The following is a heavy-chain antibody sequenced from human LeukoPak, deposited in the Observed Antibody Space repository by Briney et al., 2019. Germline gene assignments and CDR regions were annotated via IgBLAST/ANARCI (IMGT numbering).Heavy chain of an antibody. CDR3: ARGDPNYYGSGSYFDY. Sequence: SVKVSCKAFGGSFSSEAISWVRQAPGQGLEWMGGIIPIFGTANYAQKFQGRVTITTDESTSTAYMELSSLRSEDTAVYYCARGDPNYYGSGSYFDYWGQGTLVTVSS. CDR1: GGSFSSEA. D-gene: IGHD3-10*01. CDR2: IIPIFGTA. J-gene: IGHJ4*02. V-gene: IGHV1-69*05.